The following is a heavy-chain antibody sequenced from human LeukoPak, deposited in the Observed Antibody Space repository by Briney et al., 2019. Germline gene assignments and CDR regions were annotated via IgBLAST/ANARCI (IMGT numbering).Heavy chain of an antibody. V-gene: IGHV4-59*08. Sequence: SETLSLTCTVSGGSISTYYWSWIRQSPGKGLEWIGSIYYSGSTNYNPSLKSRVTISVDTSKNQLSLELSSVTAADTAVYYCAVNLTKHTFDIWCQGTMVTVSS. CDR2: IYYSGST. J-gene: IGHJ3*02. CDR3: AVNLTKHTFDI. D-gene: IGHD1-1*01. CDR1: GGSISTYY.